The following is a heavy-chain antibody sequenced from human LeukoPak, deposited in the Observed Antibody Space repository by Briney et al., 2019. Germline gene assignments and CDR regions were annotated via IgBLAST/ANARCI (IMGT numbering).Heavy chain of an antibody. D-gene: IGHD3-3*01. CDR3: ARAPHITIFGPTYYYYMDV. CDR1: GFTFSSFD. J-gene: IGHJ6*03. Sequence: PGGSLRLSCAASGFTFSSFDMHWVRHPTGQGLEWVSTIGTASDTYYPGSVEGRFTLSRDNAKNSLYLQMNSLTAADTAVYYCARAPHITIFGPTYYYYMDVWGKGTTVTVSS. V-gene: IGHV3-13*01. CDR2: IGTASDT.